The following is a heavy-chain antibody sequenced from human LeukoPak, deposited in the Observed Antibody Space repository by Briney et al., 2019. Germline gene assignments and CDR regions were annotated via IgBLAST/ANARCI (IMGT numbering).Heavy chain of an antibody. CDR1: AGSISSYY. CDR3: AREADRWFDP. Sequence: SEILSLTCTVSAGSISSYYWSWIRQPPGKGLEWIGYIYYSGSTDYNPSLESRVTISVDASKNQFSLKLSSVTAADTAVYYCAREADRWFDPWGQGTLVTVSS. V-gene: IGHV4-59*12. J-gene: IGHJ5*02. CDR2: IYYSGST.